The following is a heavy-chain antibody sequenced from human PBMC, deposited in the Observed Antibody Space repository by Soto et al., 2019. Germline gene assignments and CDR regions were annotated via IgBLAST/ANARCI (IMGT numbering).Heavy chain of an antibody. V-gene: IGHV4-59*01. CDR1: GGSISSYY. CDR2: IYYSGST. J-gene: IGHJ4*02. D-gene: IGHD3-3*01. CDR3: AGYDFWSGYFVY. Sequence: SETLSLTCTVSGGSISSYYWSWIRQPPGKGLEWIGYIYYSGSTNYNPSLKSRVTISVDTSKNQFSLKLSSVTAADTAVYYCAGYDFWSGYFVYWGQGTLVTVS.